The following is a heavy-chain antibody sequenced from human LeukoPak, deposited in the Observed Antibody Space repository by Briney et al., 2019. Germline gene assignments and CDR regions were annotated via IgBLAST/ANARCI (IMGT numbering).Heavy chain of an antibody. V-gene: IGHV1-69*04. D-gene: IGHD1-26*01. J-gene: IGHJ4*02. CDR3: ARRALSYSGSYGGFDY. CDR1: VGTFSSYA. CDR2: IIPILRIA. Sequence: SVKVSCKASVGTFSSYAISWGRQAPGQGLEWMGRIIPILRIANHAQKFQGRGTITTDKSTSTAYMELSNLRPEDTAVYYCARRALSYSGSYGGFDYWGQGTLVTVSS.